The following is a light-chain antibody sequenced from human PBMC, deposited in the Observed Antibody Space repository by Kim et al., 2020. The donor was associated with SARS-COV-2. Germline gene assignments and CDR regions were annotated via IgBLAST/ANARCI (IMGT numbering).Light chain of an antibody. CDR3: QQSNDWPPLT. J-gene: IGKJ1*01. Sequence: SPGERATLSCRASQTINNKLVWYQQKPGQAPRLLIYDATTRATGVTARFIGSGSETDLTLTISSLQSEDFAVYYCQQSNDWPPLTFGQGTKVDIK. V-gene: IGKV3-15*01. CDR2: DAT. CDR1: QTINNK.